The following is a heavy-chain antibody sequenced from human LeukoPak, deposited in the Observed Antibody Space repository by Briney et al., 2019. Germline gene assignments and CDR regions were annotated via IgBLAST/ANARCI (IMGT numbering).Heavy chain of an antibody. CDR2: ISSSGSTI. D-gene: IGHD5-12*01. CDR3: ARDRSGYSGYAFFDY. J-gene: IGHJ4*02. CDR1: GFTFSNAW. Sequence: GGSLRLSCAASGFTFSNAWMSWVRQAPGKGLEWVSYISSSGSTIYYADSVKGRFTISRDNAKNSLYLQMNSLRAEDTAVYYCARDRSGYSGYAFFDYWGQGTLVTVSS. V-gene: IGHV3-48*03.